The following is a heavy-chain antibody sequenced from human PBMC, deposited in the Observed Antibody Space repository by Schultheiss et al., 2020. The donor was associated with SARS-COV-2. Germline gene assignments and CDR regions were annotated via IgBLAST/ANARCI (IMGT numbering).Heavy chain of an antibody. J-gene: IGHJ2*01. D-gene: IGHD5-24*01. CDR2: ISSSGSTI. CDR1: GFTFSDYY. V-gene: IGHV3-11*01. Sequence: GESLKISCAASGFTFSDYYMSWIRQAPGKGLEWVSYISSSGSTIYYADSVKGRFTISRDNAKNSLYLQMHSLRAEDTAIYYCAREHNWYFDLWGRGTLVTVSS. CDR3: AREHNWYFDL.